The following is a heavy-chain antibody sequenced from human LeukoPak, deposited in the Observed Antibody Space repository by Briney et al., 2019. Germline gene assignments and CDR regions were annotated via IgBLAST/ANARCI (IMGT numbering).Heavy chain of an antibody. V-gene: IGHV1-46*01. J-gene: IGHJ4*02. CDR2: TNSSGGST. D-gene: IGHD6-19*01. CDR3: ARDHLTDEQWLANFDY. CDR1: GYTFTSYY. Sequence: ASVKVSCKASGYTFTSYYMHWVRQALGQGLEWMGITNSSGGSTSYAQKFQGRVTMTRDTSTSTVYMELSSLRSEDTAVYYCARDHLTDEQWLANFDYWGQGTLVTVSS.